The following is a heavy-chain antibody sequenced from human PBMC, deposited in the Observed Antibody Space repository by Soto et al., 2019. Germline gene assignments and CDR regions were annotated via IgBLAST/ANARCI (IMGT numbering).Heavy chain of an antibody. D-gene: IGHD3-9*01. V-gene: IGHV3-74*01. CDR3: ASDMTGPNDY. CDR1: GFTFSNYW. Sequence: EVQVVESGGGLVQPGGSLRLSCAASGFTFSNYWIHWVRQAPGKGLVWVSRINPDGSYTSYADSVKGRFTTSRDNARSTLYLQMNSLSAEDTAVYYCASDMTGPNDYWVQGTLVTVS. J-gene: IGHJ4*02. CDR2: INPDGSYT.